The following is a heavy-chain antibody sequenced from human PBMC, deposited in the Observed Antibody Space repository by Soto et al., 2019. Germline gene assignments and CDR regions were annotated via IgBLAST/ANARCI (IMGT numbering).Heavy chain of an antibody. Sequence: PLQTLSLTCAISGESVSSNSAAWNWIRQTPSRGLEWLGRTYYRSKWYNDYAVSVKSRITINPDTSKNQFSLQLNSVTPEDTAVYYCARSDLGVAGTYQIDYWGQGTLVTVSS. J-gene: IGHJ4*02. CDR1: GESVSSNSAA. D-gene: IGHD6-19*01. CDR2: TYYRSKWYN. V-gene: IGHV6-1*01. CDR3: ARSDLGVAGTYQIDY.